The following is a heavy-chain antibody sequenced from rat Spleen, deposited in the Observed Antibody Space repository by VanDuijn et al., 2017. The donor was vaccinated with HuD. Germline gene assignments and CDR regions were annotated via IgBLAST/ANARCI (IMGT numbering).Heavy chain of an antibody. V-gene: IGHV5-29*01. CDR3: ARNNLYVMDA. J-gene: IGHJ4*01. CDR2: VGYDGSRT. CDR1: GFTFSAYY. D-gene: IGHD1-10*01. Sequence: EVHLVESDGGLVQPGGSLNLSCAASGFTFSAYYMAWVRQAPTKGLEWVASVGYDGSRTYYRDSVKGRFTISRDNAKSTLYLQMDSLRSEDTATYYCARNNLYVMDAWGQGASVTVSS.